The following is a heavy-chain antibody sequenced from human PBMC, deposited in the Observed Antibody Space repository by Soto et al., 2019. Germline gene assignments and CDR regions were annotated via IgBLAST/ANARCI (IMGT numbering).Heavy chain of an antibody. Sequence: ASVKVSCKTSGYIFTAYSMHWVRQAPGQGLEWMGVVNPSGGSAHYAQSFEGRVTLTRDTSTSTFYMELSSLRSEDTAVYYCAREENCRGGTCYSEYFHHWGQGTLVTVS. CDR2: VNPSGGSA. J-gene: IGHJ1*01. CDR1: GYIFTAYS. D-gene: IGHD2-15*01. V-gene: IGHV1-46*01. CDR3: AREENCRGGTCYSEYFHH.